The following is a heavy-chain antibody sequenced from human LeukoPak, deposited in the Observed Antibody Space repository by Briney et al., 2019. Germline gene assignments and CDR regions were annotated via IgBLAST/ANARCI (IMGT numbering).Heavy chain of an antibody. CDR3: TTDGGITIRALFDF. D-gene: IGHD1-14*01. CDR2: IKSKTDGGTT. V-gene: IGHV3-15*01. CDR1: GITFTSAW. Sequence: PGGSLRLSCAASGITFTSAWMGWVRQAPGKGLEWVGRIKSKTDGGTTDYAAPVRGRFTISTDDSKITSYLQMNNLKIEDTAVYYCTTDGGITIRALFDFWGQGTLVTVSS. J-gene: IGHJ4*02.